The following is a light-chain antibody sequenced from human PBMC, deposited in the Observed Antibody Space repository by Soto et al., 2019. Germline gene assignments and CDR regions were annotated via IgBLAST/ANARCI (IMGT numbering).Light chain of an antibody. CDR1: QSVLYSSNNKHY. Sequence: DIVMTQSPDSLAVSLGERATINCKSSQSVLYSSNNKHYLAWYQQKPGQPPKLLIYWASTRESGVPDRFSDSGSGTDFTLTISSLQAEDVAVYYCQKYYSTSWTFGQGTKVEIK. V-gene: IGKV4-1*01. J-gene: IGKJ1*01. CDR2: WAS. CDR3: QKYYSTSWT.